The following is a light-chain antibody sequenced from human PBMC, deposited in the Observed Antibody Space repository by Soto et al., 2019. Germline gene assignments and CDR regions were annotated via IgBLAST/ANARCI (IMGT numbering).Light chain of an antibody. Sequence: EIVMTQSPATLSVSPGERATLSCRASQSVSNYLAWYQQKPGQAPRLLIYGASTRATGIPDRFSGSGSGTEFTLTISSLQPDDFATYYCQQNNSYSWTFGQGTKVDIK. CDR2: GAS. V-gene: IGKV3-15*01. J-gene: IGKJ1*01. CDR3: QQNNSYSWT. CDR1: QSVSNY.